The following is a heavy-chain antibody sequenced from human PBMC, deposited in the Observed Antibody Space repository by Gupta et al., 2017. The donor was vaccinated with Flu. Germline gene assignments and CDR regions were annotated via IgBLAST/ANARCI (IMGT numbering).Heavy chain of an antibody. CDR2: INPNSGGT. CDR3: ARDPTPTARGGADDAFDI. V-gene: IGHV1-2*02. CDR1: GYTFTGYY. Sequence: QVQLVQSGAEVKKPGASVKVSCKASGYTFTGYYMHWVRQAPGQGLEWMGWINPNSGGTNYAQKFQGRVTMTRDTSIRTAYRELSRLRSDETAVYYCARDPTPTARGGADDAFDIWGQGTMVTVSS. D-gene: IGHD3-16*01. J-gene: IGHJ3*02.